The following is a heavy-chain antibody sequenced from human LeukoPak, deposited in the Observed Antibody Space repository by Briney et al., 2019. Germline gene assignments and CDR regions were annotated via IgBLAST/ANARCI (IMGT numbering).Heavy chain of an antibody. CDR2: IYYSGST. J-gene: IGHJ4*02. D-gene: IGHD2-2*02. CDR3: ARHCSSTSCYSGLDY. Sequence: SQTLSLTCTVSGGSISSGDYYWSWICQPPGKGLEWIGYIYYSGSTYYNPSLKSRVTISVDTSKNQFSLKLSSVTAADTAVYYCARHCSSTSCYSGLDYWGQGTLVTVSS. V-gene: IGHV4-30-4*08. CDR1: GGSISSGDYY.